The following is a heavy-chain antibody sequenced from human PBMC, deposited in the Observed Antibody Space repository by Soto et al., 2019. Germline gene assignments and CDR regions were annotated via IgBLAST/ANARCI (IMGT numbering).Heavy chain of an antibody. CDR2: IYSGGST. CDR3: ARAVGTTVVTIDYYYYGMDV. V-gene: IGHV3-53*01. CDR1: GFTVSSNY. D-gene: IGHD4-17*01. Sequence: GSLRLSCAASGFTVSSNYMSWVRQAPGKGLEWVSVIYSGGSTYYADSVKGRFTISRDNSKNTLYLQMNSLRAEDTAVYYCARAVGTTVVTIDYYYYGMDVWGQGTTVTVSS. J-gene: IGHJ6*02.